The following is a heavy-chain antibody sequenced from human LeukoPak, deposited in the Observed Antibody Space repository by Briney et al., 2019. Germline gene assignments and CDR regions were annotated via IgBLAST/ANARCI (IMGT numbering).Heavy chain of an antibody. V-gene: IGHV4-59*08. Sequence: SETLSLTCTVSGGSISSYYWSWIRQPPAKGLEWIGYIYYSGSTNYNPSLKSRVTISVDTSKNQFSLKLSSVTAADTAVYYCARHIQLWPYFDYWGQGTLVTVSS. D-gene: IGHD5-18*01. CDR1: GGSISSYY. CDR2: IYYSGST. J-gene: IGHJ4*02. CDR3: ARHIQLWPYFDY.